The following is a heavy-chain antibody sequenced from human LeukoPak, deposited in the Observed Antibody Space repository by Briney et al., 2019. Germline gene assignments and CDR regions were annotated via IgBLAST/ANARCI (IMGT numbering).Heavy chain of an antibody. J-gene: IGHJ5*02. CDR3: ARARGGYKYWFDP. D-gene: IGHD5-24*01. CDR1: GASISSGGYY. CDR2: IYYSGST. V-gene: IGHV4-31*03. Sequence: SETLSLTCTVSGASISSGGYYWSWIRQHPGKGLEWIGYIYYSGSTYYNPSLKSRVTISVDTSKNQFSLKLSSVTAADTAVYYCARARGGYKYWFDPWGQGTLVTVSS.